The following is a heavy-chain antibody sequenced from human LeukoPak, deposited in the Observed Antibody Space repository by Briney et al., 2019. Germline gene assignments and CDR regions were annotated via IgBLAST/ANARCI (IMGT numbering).Heavy chain of an antibody. CDR2: IHYSGST. Sequence: SETLSLTCTVSGAPIGSYYWSWIRQPPGKGLEWIGKIHYSGSTNYNPSLKSRVTISVDTSKNQFSLKLSSVTAADTAVYYCARRAGSGWSINWFDPWGQGTLITVSS. CDR1: GAPIGSYY. J-gene: IGHJ5*02. CDR3: ARRAGSGWSINWFDP. V-gene: IGHV4-59*08. D-gene: IGHD6-19*01.